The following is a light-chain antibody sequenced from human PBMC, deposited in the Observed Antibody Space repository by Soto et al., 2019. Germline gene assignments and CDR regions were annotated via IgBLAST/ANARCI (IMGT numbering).Light chain of an antibody. CDR2: DVT. V-gene: IGLV2-14*01. J-gene: IGLJ1*01. Sequence: QSALTQPASVSGSPGQSITISCTGTSSDVGGHNYVSWYQQHPGKAPKLMIYDVTNRPSGVSNRFSGSKSGNTASLTISGLKSEDEADYYCSSYTSSSTYVFGTGTKLTVL. CDR1: SSDVGGHNY. CDR3: SSYTSSSTYV.